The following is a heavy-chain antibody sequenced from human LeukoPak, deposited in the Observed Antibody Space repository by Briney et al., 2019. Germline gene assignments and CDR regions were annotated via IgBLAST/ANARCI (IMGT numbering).Heavy chain of an antibody. V-gene: IGHV3-20*04. CDR3: ARGHIVVLTAVEDYFDL. J-gene: IGHJ4*02. Sequence: PGGSLRLSCAASGFTFDDYGMTWVRQVPGKGLEWVSGINWNGGSTGHADSVKGRFTISRDNAKNSLYLDMKNLRAEDTALYYCARGHIVVLTAVEDYFDLWGQGTLVTVSS. CDR2: INWNGGST. CDR1: GFTFDDYG. D-gene: IGHD2-21*02.